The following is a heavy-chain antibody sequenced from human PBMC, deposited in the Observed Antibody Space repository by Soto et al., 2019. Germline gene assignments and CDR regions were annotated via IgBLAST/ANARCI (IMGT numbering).Heavy chain of an antibody. Sequence: SGPTLVNPTPTLTLTCTFSGFSLSTNGVGVGWIRQPPGKALEWLALIFWDNDKRHSPSLKSRLTITKDTSKNQVVLTMNNMDPVGTATYYCVYSRRQGQYSGGNYYFWDSWGQGVLVTVSS. D-gene: IGHD2-21*02. CDR3: VYSRRQGQYSGGNYYFWDS. V-gene: IGHV2-5*02. J-gene: IGHJ4*02. CDR1: GFSLSTNGVG. CDR2: IFWDNDK.